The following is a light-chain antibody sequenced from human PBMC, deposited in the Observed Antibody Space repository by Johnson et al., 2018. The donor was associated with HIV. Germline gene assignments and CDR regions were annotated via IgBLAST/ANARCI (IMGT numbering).Light chain of an antibody. CDR3: GTWDSSLSVAGNV. V-gene: IGLV1-51*01. Sequence: QSVLTQSPSVSAAPGQKVTISCSGSSSNIGNNYVSWYQQLPGTAPKLLIYDNNKRPSGIPDRFSGSKSGTSATLGITGLQTGDEADYYCGTWDSSLSVAGNVFGTGTKVTVL. J-gene: IGLJ1*01. CDR2: DNN. CDR1: SSNIGNNY.